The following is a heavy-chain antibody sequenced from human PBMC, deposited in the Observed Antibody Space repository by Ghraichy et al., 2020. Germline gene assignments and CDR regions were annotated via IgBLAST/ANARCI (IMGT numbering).Heavy chain of an antibody. J-gene: IGHJ4*02. CDR2: ISSRSGYI. CDR3: ARGVSCSSTSCYNPY. CDR1: GFTFSSYS. Sequence: GGSLRLSCAASGFTFSSYSMNWVRQAPGKGLEWVSSISSRSGYIYYADSVKGRFTVSRDNAKNSLYLQMNSLRPEDTAVYYCARGVSCSSTSCYNPYWGQGTLVTVSS. D-gene: IGHD2-2*02. V-gene: IGHV3-21*01.